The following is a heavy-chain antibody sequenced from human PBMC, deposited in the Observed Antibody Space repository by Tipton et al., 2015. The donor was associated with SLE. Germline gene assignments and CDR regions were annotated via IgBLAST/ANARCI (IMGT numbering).Heavy chain of an antibody. CDR3: AKQWLRAFDI. J-gene: IGHJ3*02. CDR2: ISGSGGST. CDR1: GFTFSSYS. V-gene: IGHV3-23*01. D-gene: IGHD5-12*01. Sequence: SLRLSCAASGFTFSSYSMSWVRQAPGEGLEWVSAISGSGGSTYYADSVKARLTISRDNSKNTLYLQMNSLRAEGTAVYYCAKQWLRAFDIWGQGTMVTVSS.